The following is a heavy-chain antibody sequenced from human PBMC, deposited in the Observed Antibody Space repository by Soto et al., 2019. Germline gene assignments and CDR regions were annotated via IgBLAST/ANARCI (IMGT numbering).Heavy chain of an antibody. Sequence: EVQLVESGGGLVKPGGSLRLSCAASGFTFSNAWMNWVRQAPGKGLEWVARIKSKTDGGTTDYGAPGKGRFTISRDDSKNTLYLQMNSLKPEDTAVYYCTTDGWYGYWGQGTLVTVSS. CDR3: TTDGWYGY. D-gene: IGHD6-19*01. CDR2: IKSKTDGGTT. J-gene: IGHJ4*02. V-gene: IGHV3-15*07. CDR1: GFTFSNAW.